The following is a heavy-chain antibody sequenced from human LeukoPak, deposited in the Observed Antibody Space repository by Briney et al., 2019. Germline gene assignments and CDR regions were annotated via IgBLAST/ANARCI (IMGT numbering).Heavy chain of an antibody. Sequence: SETLSLTCAVSGDSISSSNWWSWVRQAPGKGLEWIGEINHSGSTKYNKSLKSRVTISVDTSKNQFSLKLSSVTAADTAVYYCARRVGRYFGERAYYYNYMDVWGKGTTVTISS. J-gene: IGHJ6*03. CDR1: GDSISSSNW. CDR3: ARRVGRYFGERAYYYNYMDV. CDR2: INHSGST. D-gene: IGHD3-10*01. V-gene: IGHV4-4*02.